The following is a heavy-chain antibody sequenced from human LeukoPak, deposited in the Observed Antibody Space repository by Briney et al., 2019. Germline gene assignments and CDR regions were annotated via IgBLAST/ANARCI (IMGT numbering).Heavy chain of an antibody. CDR2: FDPEDGET. CDR1: GCTLTELS. D-gene: IGHD3-22*01. J-gene: IGHJ4*02. CDR3: ATDRYLGDSSGIDY. V-gene: IGHV1-24*01. Sequence: ASVKVSCKVSGCTLTELSMHWVRQAPGKGLEWMGGFDPEDGETIYAQKFQGRVTMTEDTSTDTAYMELSSLRSEDTAVYYCATDRYLGDSSGIDYWGQGTLVTVSS.